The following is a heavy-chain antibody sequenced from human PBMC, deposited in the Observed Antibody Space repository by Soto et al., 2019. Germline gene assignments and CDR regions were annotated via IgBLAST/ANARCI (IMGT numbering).Heavy chain of an antibody. J-gene: IGHJ5*02. V-gene: IGHV3-23*01. Sequence: GGSLIVSCAASGCPFSSYSMSWVRQAPGKGLEWVSAISGSGGSTYYADSVKGRFTISRDNSKNTLYLQMNSLRAEDTAVYYYANSNIPDYSNYHGYNWFDPWGQGTLVTVSS. D-gene: IGHD4-4*01. CDR1: GCPFSSYS. CDR2: ISGSGGST. CDR3: ANSNIPDYSNYHGYNWFDP.